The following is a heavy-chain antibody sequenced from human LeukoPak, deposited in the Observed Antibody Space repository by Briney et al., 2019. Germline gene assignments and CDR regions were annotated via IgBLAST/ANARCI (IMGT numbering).Heavy chain of an antibody. V-gene: IGHV4-59*01. J-gene: IGHJ3*02. CDR2: IYYSGST. CDR1: GGSISSYY. Sequence: PSETLSLTCTVSGGSISSYYWSWIRQPPGKGLEWIGYIYYSGSTNYNPSLKSRVTISVDTSKNQCSLKLSSVTAADTAVYYCARSSGRRVDYAFDIWGQGTMVTVSS. CDR3: ARSSGRRVDYAFDI. D-gene: IGHD6-19*01.